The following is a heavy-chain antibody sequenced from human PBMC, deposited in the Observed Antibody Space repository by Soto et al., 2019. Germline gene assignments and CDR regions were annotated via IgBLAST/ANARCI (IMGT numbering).Heavy chain of an antibody. J-gene: IGHJ5*02. V-gene: IGHV3-23*01. CDR3: ARDLAGWGTSCRGGFDP. D-gene: IGHD2-2*01. CDR2: VSDSGAGT. CDR1: GFTFSKYT. Sequence: EVQLLESGGGLVQPGGSLRLSCAASGFTFSKYTMNWVRQAPGKGLEWVSGVSDSGAGTYYADSVKGGFTISRDNSKNMPVQHMNSLRADDTAVYYCARDLAGWGTSCRGGFDPWGQGTLVTVSS.